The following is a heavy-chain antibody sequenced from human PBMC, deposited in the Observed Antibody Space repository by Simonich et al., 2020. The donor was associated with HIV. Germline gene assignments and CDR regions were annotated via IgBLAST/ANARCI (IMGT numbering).Heavy chain of an antibody. CDR1: GGSFSGYY. J-gene: IGHJ4*02. CDR3: ARRSGYALDY. Sequence: QVHLQQWGAGLLKPSETLSLTCAVSGGSFSGYYWSWIRQPPGKGLEWIGEIDHSESNSYNPSLKSRVTMSVDTSKNQFSLKLTSVTAADTAVYYCARRSGYALDYWGQGTLVTVSS. V-gene: IGHV4-34*01. CDR2: IDHSESN. D-gene: IGHD5-12*01.